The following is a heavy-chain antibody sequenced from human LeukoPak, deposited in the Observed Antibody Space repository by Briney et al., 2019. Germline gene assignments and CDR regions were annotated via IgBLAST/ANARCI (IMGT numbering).Heavy chain of an antibody. CDR2: ISYDGSNK. Sequence: GRSLRLSCAASGFTFSGYGMHWVRQAPGKGLEWVAVISYDGSNKYYADSVKGRFTISRDNSKNTLYLQMNSLRAEDTAVYYCAKGGGRGYSYVFDYWGQGTLVTVSS. J-gene: IGHJ4*02. D-gene: IGHD5-18*01. V-gene: IGHV3-30*18. CDR1: GFTFSGYG. CDR3: AKGGGRGYSYVFDY.